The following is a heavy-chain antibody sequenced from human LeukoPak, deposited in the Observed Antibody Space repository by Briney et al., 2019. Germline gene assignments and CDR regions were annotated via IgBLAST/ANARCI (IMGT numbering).Heavy chain of an antibody. CDR3: AREFGSIAARGALFSYYYYYYMDV. D-gene: IGHD6-6*01. J-gene: IGHJ6*03. V-gene: IGHV1-69*06. CDR2: IIPIFGTA. CDR1: GYTFTSYG. Sequence: ASVKVSCKASGYTFTSYGISWVRQAPGQGLEWMGGIIPIFGTANYAQKFQGRVTITADKSTSTAYMELSSLRSEDTAVYYCAREFGSIAARGALFSYYYYYYMDVWGKGTTVTVSS.